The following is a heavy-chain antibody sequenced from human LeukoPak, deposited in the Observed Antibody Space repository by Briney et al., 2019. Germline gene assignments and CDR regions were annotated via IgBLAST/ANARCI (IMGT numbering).Heavy chain of an antibody. CDR3: ASSRSGGSWSGYSSYNWFDP. CDR2: IYYSGST. V-gene: IGHV4-59*01. J-gene: IGHJ5*02. CDR1: GGSISSYY. D-gene: IGHD3-3*01. Sequence: PSETLSLTCTVSGGSISSYYWSWIRQPPGKGLEWIGYIYYSGSTNYNPSLKSRVTISVDTSKNQFSLKLSSVTAADTAVYYCASSRSGGSWSGYSSYNWFDPWGQGTLVTVSS.